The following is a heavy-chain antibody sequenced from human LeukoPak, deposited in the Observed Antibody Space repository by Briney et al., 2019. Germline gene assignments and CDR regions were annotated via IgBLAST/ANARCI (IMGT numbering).Heavy chain of an antibody. J-gene: IGHJ4*02. V-gene: IGHV3-30*03. CDR3: ATSVGYDSSGSPYFDY. Sequence: GRSLRLSRAASGFTFSSYGMHWVRQAPGKGLEWVAVIAYDGSNKYYAHSVKGRFTISRDNSKNTLYLQMNSLRAEDTAVYYCATSVGYDSSGSPYFDYWGQGTLVTVSS. CDR1: GFTFSSYG. CDR2: IAYDGSNK. D-gene: IGHD3-22*01.